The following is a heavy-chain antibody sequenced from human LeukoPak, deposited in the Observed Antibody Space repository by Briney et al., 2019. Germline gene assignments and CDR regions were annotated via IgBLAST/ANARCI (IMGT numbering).Heavy chain of an antibody. J-gene: IGHJ6*03. CDR2: IYPGDSDT. CDR3: ASTGNWNYNYYYYMDV. CDR1: GYSFTSYW. Sequence: GEPLKISCKGSGYSFTSYWIGWVRQLPGKGLEWMGIIYPGDSDTRYSPSFQGQVTISADKSISTAYLQWSSLKASDTAMYYCASTGNWNYNYYYYMDVWGKGTTVTVSS. D-gene: IGHD1-20*01. V-gene: IGHV5-51*01.